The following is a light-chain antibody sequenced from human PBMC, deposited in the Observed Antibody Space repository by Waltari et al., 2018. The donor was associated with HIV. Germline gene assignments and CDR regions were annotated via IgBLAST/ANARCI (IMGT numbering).Light chain of an antibody. CDR2: KNI. Sequence: QSVLTQPPSASGTPGQRVTISCSGSYSNIGSDNVYWYQHLPGTAPKLPIYKNIQRPSGVPDRFSGSKSGASAYLAISGLRSEDEADYYCTGWDASLSEYVFGPGTRVTV. V-gene: IGLV1-47*01. CDR1: YSNIGSDN. CDR3: TGWDASLSEYV. J-gene: IGLJ1*01.